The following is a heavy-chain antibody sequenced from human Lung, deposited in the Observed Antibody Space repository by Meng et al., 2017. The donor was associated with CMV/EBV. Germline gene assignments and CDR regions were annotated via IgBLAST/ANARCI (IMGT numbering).Heavy chain of an antibody. V-gene: IGHV4-4*02. J-gene: IGHJ4*02. CDR2: IYHSGST. D-gene: IGHD6-19*01. CDR1: GGSISSSNW. CDR3: ASFPPPGKQWLVTDY. Sequence: QGQPQESGPGLCKPSGTLSLTFAVSGGSISSSNWWSWVRQPPGKGLEWIGEIYHSGSTNYNPSLKSRVTISVDKSKNQFSLKLSSVTAADTAVYYCASFPPPGKQWLVTDYWGQGTLVTVSS.